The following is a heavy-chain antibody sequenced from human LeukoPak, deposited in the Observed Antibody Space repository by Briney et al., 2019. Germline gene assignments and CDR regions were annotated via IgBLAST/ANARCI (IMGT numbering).Heavy chain of an antibody. J-gene: IGHJ4*02. V-gene: IGHV3-21*01. D-gene: IGHD1-26*01. Sequence: SGGSLRLSCAASGFTFSSYSMNWVRQAPGKGLEWVSSISSSSSYTYYADSVKGRFTISRDNAKNSLYLQMNSLRAEDTAVYYCAKRPGRYSGSYYDYYFDYWGQGTLVTVSS. CDR1: GFTFSSYS. CDR2: ISSSSSYT. CDR3: AKRPGRYSGSYYDYYFDY.